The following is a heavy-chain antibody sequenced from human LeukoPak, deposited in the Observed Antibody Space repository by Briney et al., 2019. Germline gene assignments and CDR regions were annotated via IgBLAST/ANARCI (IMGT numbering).Heavy chain of an antibody. Sequence: PGGSLTLSCAASGFTFSSYWMHWVRQAPGKGLVWVSRINTDGNIINNADSVKGRFTISRDNAKNTLYLQMNSLRAEDTAVYYCARDTYSYGRTFDYWGHGTLVTVSS. CDR1: GFTFSSYW. D-gene: IGHD5-18*01. V-gene: IGHV3-74*01. J-gene: IGHJ4*01. CDR2: INTDGNII. CDR3: ARDTYSYGRTFDY.